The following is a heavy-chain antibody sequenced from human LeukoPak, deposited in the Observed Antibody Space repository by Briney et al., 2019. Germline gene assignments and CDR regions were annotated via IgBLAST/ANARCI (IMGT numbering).Heavy chain of an antibody. CDR2: TRNKANSYTT. CDR3: ARDPFDSSGYDFDY. Sequence: PGGSLRLSCAASGFTFSDHYMDWVRQAPGKGLEWVGRTRNKANSYTTEYAASVKGRFTIPRDDSKNSLYLQMNSLKTEDTAVYYCARDPFDSSGYDFDYWGQGTLVTVSS. D-gene: IGHD3-22*01. CDR1: GFTFSDHY. J-gene: IGHJ4*02. V-gene: IGHV3-72*01.